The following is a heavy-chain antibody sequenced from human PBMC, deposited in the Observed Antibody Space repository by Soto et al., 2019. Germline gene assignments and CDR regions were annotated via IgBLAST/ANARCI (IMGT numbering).Heavy chain of an antibody. Sequence: SETLSLTCTVSGGFISTGGYYWNWIRQHPGEGLEWIGYIHDSGSTYDNPSLRGRVTMSLDTSNNQFSLKLSSVTAADTAIYYCARFDPGPYYFDFWGRGTLVTVSS. CDR3: ARFDPGPYYFDF. CDR1: GGFISTGGYY. D-gene: IGHD3-9*01. CDR2: IHDSGST. V-gene: IGHV4-31*03. J-gene: IGHJ4*02.